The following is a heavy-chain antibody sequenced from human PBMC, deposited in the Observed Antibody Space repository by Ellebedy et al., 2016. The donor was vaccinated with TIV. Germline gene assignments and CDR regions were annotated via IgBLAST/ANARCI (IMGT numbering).Heavy chain of an antibody. CDR2: IDSSSTSI. Sequence: PGGSLRLSCTASGFTSSSYSMGWVRQAPGKGLEWVSSIDSSSTSIYYADSVRGRLTISRDNAKYSLYLQMNSLRAEDTAVYYCARQNPAYSSGQVSPIDHWGQGALVTVSS. J-gene: IGHJ4*02. CDR1: GFTSSSYS. D-gene: IGHD6-19*01. V-gene: IGHV3-21*01. CDR3: ARQNPAYSSGQVSPIDH.